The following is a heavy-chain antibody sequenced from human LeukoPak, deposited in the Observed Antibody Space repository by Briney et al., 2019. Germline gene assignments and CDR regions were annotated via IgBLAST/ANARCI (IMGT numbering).Heavy chain of an antibody. CDR3: ASLFTFFGVEAKAFDP. D-gene: IGHD3-3*01. CDR2: INPNSGGT. Sequence: ASVKVSCKASGYTFTGYYMHWVRQAPGQGLEWMGWINPNSGGTNYAQKFQGRVTMTRDTSISTAYMELSRLRSDDTAVYYCASLFTFFGVEAKAFDPWGQGTLVTVSS. CDR1: GYTFTGYY. J-gene: IGHJ5*02. V-gene: IGHV1-2*02.